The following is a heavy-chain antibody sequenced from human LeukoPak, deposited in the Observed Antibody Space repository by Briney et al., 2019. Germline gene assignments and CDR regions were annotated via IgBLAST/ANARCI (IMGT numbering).Heavy chain of an antibody. Sequence: TAGSLRLSCAPSGFTFSHYWTSWVRQPPGKGLEWVAIITEDGSEKYYVDSVKGRFTISRDNAKKSLYLQMNSLRAEDTAVYYCARDLSVGAKPDLGFDYWGQGSLVTVSS. V-gene: IGHV3-7*01. CDR2: ITEDGSEK. J-gene: IGHJ4*02. D-gene: IGHD1-26*01. CDR1: GFTFSHYW. CDR3: ARDLSVGAKPDLGFDY.